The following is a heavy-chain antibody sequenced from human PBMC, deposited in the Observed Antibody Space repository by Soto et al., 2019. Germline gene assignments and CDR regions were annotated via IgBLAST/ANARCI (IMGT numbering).Heavy chain of an antibody. CDR2: INPNSGGT. J-gene: IGHJ4*02. Sequence: GASVKVSCKASGYTFTGYYMHWVRQAPGQGLEWMGWINPNSGGTNYAQKFQGWVTMTRDTSISTAYMELSRLRSDDTAVYYCARGDGGYNWNDWRTEYYFDYWGQGTLVTVSS. CDR3: ARGDGGYNWNDWRTEYYFDY. CDR1: GYTFTGYY. V-gene: IGHV1-2*04. D-gene: IGHD1-1*01.